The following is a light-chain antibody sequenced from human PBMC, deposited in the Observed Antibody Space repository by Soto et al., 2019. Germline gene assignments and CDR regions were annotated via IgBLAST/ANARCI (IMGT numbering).Light chain of an antibody. Sequence: EIVLTQSPGTLSLSPGERATLSCRASQSVSSNYLAWYQQKPGQAPLLLIYGASRRDTGIPDRFSGSGSGTDFNLTISSLEPADFAVYYCQQYGSSPLFAFGPGTEVDLK. CDR2: GAS. V-gene: IGKV3-20*01. CDR3: QQYGSSPLFA. J-gene: IGKJ3*01. CDR1: QSVSSNY.